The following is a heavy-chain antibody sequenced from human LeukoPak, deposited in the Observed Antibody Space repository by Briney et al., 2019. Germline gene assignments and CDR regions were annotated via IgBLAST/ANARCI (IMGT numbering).Heavy chain of an antibody. CDR3: ATTQGYCSSTSCYNWYFDL. V-gene: IGHV3-74*01. CDR1: GFTFSSYW. CDR2: INSDGSST. D-gene: IGHD2-2*02. J-gene: IGHJ2*01. Sequence: GGSLRLSCAASGFTFSSYWMHWVRQAPGKGLVWVSRINSDGSSTSYADSVKGRFAISRDNAKNTLYLQMNSLRAEDTAVYYCATTQGYCSSTSCYNWYFDLWGRGTLVTVSS.